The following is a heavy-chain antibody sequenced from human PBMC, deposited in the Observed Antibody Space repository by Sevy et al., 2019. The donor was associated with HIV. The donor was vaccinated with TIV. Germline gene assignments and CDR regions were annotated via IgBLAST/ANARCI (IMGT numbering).Heavy chain of an antibody. Sequence: GGSLRLSCAASGFTLNSYWMSWVRQAPGKGLEWVANIKQDGSVKYYVDSVKGRFTISRDNARNLVYLQMSSLTAEDTALYYCMRAIAADASLWGQGTLVTVSS. D-gene: IGHD6-13*01. CDR2: IKQDGSVK. J-gene: IGHJ4*02. CDR1: GFTLNSYW. CDR3: MRAIAADASL. V-gene: IGHV3-7*01.